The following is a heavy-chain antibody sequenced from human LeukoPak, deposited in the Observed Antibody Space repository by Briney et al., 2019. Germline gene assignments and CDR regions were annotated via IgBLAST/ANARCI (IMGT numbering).Heavy chain of an antibody. CDR2: ISSGGGTT. CDR1: GFTFSSYA. CDR3: AKAGIAVPATPEY. V-gene: IGHV3-23*01. J-gene: IGHJ4*02. Sequence: GGSLRLSCAASGFTFSSYAMNWVRQAPGKGLEWVSVISSGGGTTYYSDSVKGRFIISRDNSRNTLYLQMNSPRADDTGVYYCAKAGIAVPATPEYCGQGTQATVSS. D-gene: IGHD6-19*01.